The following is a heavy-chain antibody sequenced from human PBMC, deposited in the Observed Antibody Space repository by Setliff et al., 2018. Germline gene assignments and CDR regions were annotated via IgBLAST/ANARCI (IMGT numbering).Heavy chain of an antibody. CDR2: IKSKTDGGTT. V-gene: IGHV3-15*01. CDR3: TTGISIYYYDSSDYYWYYFDY. J-gene: IGHJ4*02. Sequence: GESLKISCAASGFTFSNAWMSWVRQAPGKGLEWVGRIKSKTDGGTTDYAAPVKGRFTISRDDSKNTLYLQMNSLKTEDTAVYYCTTGISIYYYDSSDYYWYYFDYWGQGTLVTVSS. CDR1: GFTFSNAW. D-gene: IGHD3-22*01.